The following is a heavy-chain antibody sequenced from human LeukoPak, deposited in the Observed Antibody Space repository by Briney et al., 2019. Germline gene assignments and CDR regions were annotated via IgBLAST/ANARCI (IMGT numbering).Heavy chain of an antibody. CDR1: GFTFSSYS. J-gene: IGHJ4*02. CDR2: ISSSSSYI. D-gene: IGHD2-2*02. V-gene: IGHV3-21*01. CDR3: ARDRYCSSTSCYILGDDY. Sequence: RAGGSLRLSCAASGFTFSSYSMNWVRQAPGKGLEWVSSISSSSSYIYYADSVKGRFTISRDNAKNSLYLQMNSLRAEDTAVYYCARDRYCSSTSCYILGDDYWGQGTLVTVSS.